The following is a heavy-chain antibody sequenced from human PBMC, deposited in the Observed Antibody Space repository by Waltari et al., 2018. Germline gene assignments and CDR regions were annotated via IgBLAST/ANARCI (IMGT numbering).Heavy chain of an antibody. J-gene: IGHJ5*02. Sequence: VQLLQSGTELKNPGASVRVSCKPSGYNFPDYVISWVRQAPGQGLEWMGIINPSGGSTSYAQKFQGRVTMTRDTSTSTVYMELSSLRSEDTAVYYCARDPVVPAARWFDPWGQGTLVIVSS. CDR2: INPSGGST. CDR3: ARDPVVPAARWFDP. V-gene: IGHV1-46*01. D-gene: IGHD2-2*01. CDR1: GYNFPDYV.